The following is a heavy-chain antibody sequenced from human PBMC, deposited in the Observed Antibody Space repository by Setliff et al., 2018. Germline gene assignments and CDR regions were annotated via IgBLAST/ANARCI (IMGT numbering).Heavy chain of an antibody. CDR1: GYTFTTYY. D-gene: IGHD3-3*01. Sequence: GASVKVSCKASGYTFTTYYIHWLRQAPGQGLEWMGCINPNSGDTTFAQKFQDRVILTTDTSTNTAYMELRNLRPDDKAIYYCATRTPVTFSGVVTTVWGQGSLVTVSS. J-gene: IGHJ4*02. CDR2: INPNSGDT. V-gene: IGHV1-2*02. CDR3: ATRTPVTFSGVVTTV.